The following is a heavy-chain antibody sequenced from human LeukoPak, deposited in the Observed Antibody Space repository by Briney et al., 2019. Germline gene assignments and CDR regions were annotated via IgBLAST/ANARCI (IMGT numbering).Heavy chain of an antibody. CDR2: ITYTGST. CDR3: ARDLPYGDTDAFDI. V-gene: IGHV4-59*01. D-gene: IGHD4-17*01. J-gene: IGHJ3*02. CDR1: GGSISSYY. Sequence: PSETLSLTCIISGGSISSYYWSWIRQSPGKGLEWIGYITYTGSTDYDPSLKSRVTISVDTSGNQFSLRLNSVTAADTAVYYCARDLPYGDTDAFDIWGQGTMVTVSS.